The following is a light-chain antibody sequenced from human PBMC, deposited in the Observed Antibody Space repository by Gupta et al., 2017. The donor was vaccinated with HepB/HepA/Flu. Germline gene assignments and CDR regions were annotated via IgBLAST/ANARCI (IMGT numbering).Light chain of an antibody. CDR1: QSVRSNN. J-gene: IGKJ2*01. Sequence: EIVLTQSPATLSVSPGESATLSCRATQSVRSNNSACYQQIPRQATSLLIYGASTTATGIPDWFSGSASATDFTPIISTAAPEDVAVYYCQQNGTSLYTFGQGTKLEIK. V-gene: IGKV3-20*01. CDR3: QQNGTSLYT. CDR2: GAS.